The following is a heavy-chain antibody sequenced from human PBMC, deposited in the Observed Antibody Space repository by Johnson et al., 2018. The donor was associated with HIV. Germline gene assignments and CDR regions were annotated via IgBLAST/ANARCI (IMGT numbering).Heavy chain of an antibody. CDR1: GLSFSNFG. V-gene: IGHV3-33*03. D-gene: IGHD5-18*01. CDR2: IWYDGTNR. CDR3: AKALGGYSYGLSSFDF. Sequence: QVQLVESGGGVVQPGKSLTLSCVGSGLSFSNFGIHWVRQAPGKGLEWVAVIWYDGTNRYYADSVKGRFTISRDNSKNSLYLQMNSLRTEDTALYYCAKALGGYSYGLSSFDFWGQGTMVTVSS. J-gene: IGHJ3*01.